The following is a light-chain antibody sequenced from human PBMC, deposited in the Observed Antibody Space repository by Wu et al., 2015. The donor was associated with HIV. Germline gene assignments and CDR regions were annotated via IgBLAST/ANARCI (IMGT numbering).Light chain of an antibody. CDR1: QSVSSNY. CDR3: HQYGSSPKLT. Sequence: EIVLTQSPGTLSLSPGERATLSCRASQSVSSNYLAWYQQKPGQAPRLLIYGASGRATGIPDRFSGSRSGTDFTLTISRLEPEDSAVYYCHQYGSSPKLTFGGGTKVEIK. V-gene: IGKV3-20*01. J-gene: IGKJ4*01. CDR2: GAS.